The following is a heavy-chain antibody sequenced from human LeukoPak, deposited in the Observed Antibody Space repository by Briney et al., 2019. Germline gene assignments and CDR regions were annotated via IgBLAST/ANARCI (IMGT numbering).Heavy chain of an antibody. J-gene: IGHJ4*02. V-gene: IGHV3-48*03. Sequence: PAGSLRLSCAASGFTFSSYEMNWVRQAPGKGLEWVSYISSSGSTIYYADSVKGRFTISRDNAKNSLYLQMNSLRAEDTAVYYCARLLSSGWDDFDYWGQGTLVTVSS. CDR2: ISSSGSTI. D-gene: IGHD6-19*01. CDR1: GFTFSSYE. CDR3: ARLLSSGWDDFDY.